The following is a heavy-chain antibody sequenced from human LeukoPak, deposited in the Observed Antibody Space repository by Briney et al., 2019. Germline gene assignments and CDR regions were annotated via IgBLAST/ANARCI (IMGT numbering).Heavy chain of an antibody. CDR3: ARGTTTTRYFDY. CDR1: GGSISGDY. CDR2: IHYSGGA. J-gene: IGHJ4*02. V-gene: IGHV4-59*08. D-gene: IGHD1-1*01. Sequence: PSETLSLTCTVSGGSISGDYWSWMRQPPGEGLEWIGYIHYSGGANYNPSLKSRVTMSADMSKNQVSLKLISVTAADTAVYYCARGTTTTRYFDYWGQGTLVTVSS.